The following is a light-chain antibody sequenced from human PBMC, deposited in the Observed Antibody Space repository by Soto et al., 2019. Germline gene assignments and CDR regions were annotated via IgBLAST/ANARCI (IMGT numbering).Light chain of an antibody. CDR3: HQSSHSPRT. Sequence: EIVLTQSPGTLSLSPGDSATLSCRASQTVTNNYLAWYQQKPGQAPRLLISGASIRAPDIPDRFSGSGSGTDFTLTISRLEPEDFAVYYCHQSSHSPRTFGQGTKVEIK. V-gene: IGKV3-20*01. CDR2: GAS. CDR1: QTVTNNY. J-gene: IGKJ1*01.